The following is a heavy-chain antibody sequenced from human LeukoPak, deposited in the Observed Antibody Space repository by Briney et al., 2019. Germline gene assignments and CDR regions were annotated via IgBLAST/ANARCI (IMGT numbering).Heavy chain of an antibody. Sequence: ASVKVSCKASGYDFINYGITWVRQAPGQGLEWMGWISPYNGNTDYKLQGRVTMTTDTSTSTAYMELRSLRSDDTAVYYCARGGPFFSSSSSKEYYFDYWGQGTLVTVSS. CDR1: GYDFINYG. J-gene: IGHJ4*02. D-gene: IGHD6-6*01. CDR2: ISPYNGNT. V-gene: IGHV1-18*01. CDR3: ARGGPFFSSSSSKEYYFDY.